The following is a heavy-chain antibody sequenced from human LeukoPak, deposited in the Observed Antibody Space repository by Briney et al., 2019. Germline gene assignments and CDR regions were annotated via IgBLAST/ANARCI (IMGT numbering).Heavy chain of an antibody. D-gene: IGHD4-17*01. CDR1: GYTLTEVS. Sequence: ASVTLSCKVSGYTLTEVSMHWVRQAPGKGLEWMGGFDPADGEPIHAQQFPGRVTMSEDTSTDTAYMDLSSLRSEDTAVYYCATEVVGYGDVHYFDYWGQGTLVTVSS. V-gene: IGHV1-24*01. J-gene: IGHJ4*02. CDR3: ATEVVGYGDVHYFDY. CDR2: FDPADGEP.